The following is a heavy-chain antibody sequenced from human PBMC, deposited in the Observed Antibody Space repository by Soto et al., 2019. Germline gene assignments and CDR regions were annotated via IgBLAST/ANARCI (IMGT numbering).Heavy chain of an antibody. V-gene: IGHV3-30-3*01. D-gene: IGHD6-6*01. CDR3: AKDGVNYASSSPVDH. CDR2: ISYDGSNK. J-gene: IGHJ4*02. CDR1: GFTFRTFS. Sequence: QVQLVESGGGVVQPGRSLRLSCAASGFTFRTFSMHWVRQAPGKGPDWVAAISYDGSNKYYADSVKGRFTISRDNSKNTLSLQMSGLSAEDTAVYYCAKDGVNYASSSPVDHWGQGTLVTVSS.